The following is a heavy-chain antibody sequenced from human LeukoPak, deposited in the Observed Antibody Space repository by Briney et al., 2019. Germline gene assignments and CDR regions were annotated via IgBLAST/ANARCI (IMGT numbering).Heavy chain of an antibody. CDR1: GFTFSSYG. D-gene: IGHD3-10*01. CDR2: IRYDGSNK. Sequence: GGSLRLSCAASGFTFSSYGMHWVRQAPGKGLEWVAFIRYDGSNKYYADSVKGRFTISRDNSKNTLYLQMNSLRAEDTAVYYCAKGRVTMVRGVTSVDYWGQGTLVTVSS. J-gene: IGHJ4*02. V-gene: IGHV3-30*02. CDR3: AKGRVTMVRGVTSVDY.